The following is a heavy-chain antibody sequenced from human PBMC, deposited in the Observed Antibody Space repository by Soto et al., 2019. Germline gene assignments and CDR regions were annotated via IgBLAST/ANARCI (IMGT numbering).Heavy chain of an antibody. Sequence: ASVKVSCKAAGYTFTSYGISWVRQAPGQGLEWMGWISAYNGNTNYAQKFQGRVTMTTDTSTSTAYMELRSLRSDDTAVYYCAYCIFWERVGGPAFFDNWGQGALVTVSS. CDR2: ISAYNGNT. J-gene: IGHJ5*02. CDR1: GYTFTSYG. CDR3: AYCIFWERVGGPAFFDN. V-gene: IGHV1-18*01. D-gene: IGHD3-10*02.